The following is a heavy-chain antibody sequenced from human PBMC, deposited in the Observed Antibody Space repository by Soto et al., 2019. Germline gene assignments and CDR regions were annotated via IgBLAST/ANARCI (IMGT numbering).Heavy chain of an antibody. CDR1: GYTFTGYY. J-gene: IGHJ6*02. D-gene: IGHD2-2*01. CDR3: ARERYQVISDGMDV. Sequence: ASVKVSCKASGYTFTGYYVHWVREAPGQGLEWMGWINPETGGTSYAQKFQGRVTLSRDTSINTAYLELSRLRFDDAAVYFCARERYQVISDGMDVWGQGTTVTVS. V-gene: IGHV1-2*02. CDR2: INPETGGT.